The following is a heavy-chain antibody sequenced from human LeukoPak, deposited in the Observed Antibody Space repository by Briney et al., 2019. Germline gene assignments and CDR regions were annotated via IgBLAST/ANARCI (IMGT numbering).Heavy chain of an antibody. Sequence: ASVKVSCKASGYTFTGYYIHWVRQAPGQGLEWMGWINPNSGGTNYAQKFQGRVTMTRDTSISTAYMELSSLTSDDTAVYYCARGGVAFNIGICTYRGQGTLVTVSS. CDR3: ARGGVAFNIGICTY. CDR1: GYTFTGYY. D-gene: IGHD5-12*01. V-gene: IGHV1-2*02. J-gene: IGHJ4*02. CDR2: INPNSGGT.